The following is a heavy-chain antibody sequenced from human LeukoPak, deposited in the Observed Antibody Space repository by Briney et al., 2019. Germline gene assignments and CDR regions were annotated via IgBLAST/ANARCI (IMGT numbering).Heavy chain of an antibody. J-gene: IGHJ4*02. Sequence: PSETLSLTCTVSGGSISSGGYYWSWIRQHPGKGLEWIGYIYYSGSTYYHPSLKGRVTISVDTSKNQFSLKLSSVTAADTAVYYCARAGMTTVNPRRLGEFDYWGQGTLVTVSS. V-gene: IGHV4-31*03. CDR3: ARAGMTTVNPRRLGEFDY. CDR1: GGSISSGGYY. CDR2: IYYSGST. D-gene: IGHD4-17*01.